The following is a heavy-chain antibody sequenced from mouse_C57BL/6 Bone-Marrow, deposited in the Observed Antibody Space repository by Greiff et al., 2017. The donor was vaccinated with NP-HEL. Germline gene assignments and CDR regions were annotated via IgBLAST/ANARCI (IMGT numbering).Heavy chain of an antibody. CDR3: AREGHSNPFAY. J-gene: IGHJ3*01. Sequence: EVKVVESGPELVKPGASVKISCKASGYSFTDYNMNWVKQSNGKSLEWIGVINPNYGTTSYNQKFKGKATLTVDQSSSTAYMQLNSLTSEDSAVYYCAREGHSNPFAYWGQGTLVTVSA. CDR1: GYSFTDYN. V-gene: IGHV1-39*01. D-gene: IGHD2-5*01. CDR2: INPNYGTT.